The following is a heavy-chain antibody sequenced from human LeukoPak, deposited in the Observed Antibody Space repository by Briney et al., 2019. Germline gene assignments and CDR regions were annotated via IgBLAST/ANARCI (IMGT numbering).Heavy chain of an antibody. J-gene: IGHJ4*02. V-gene: IGHV1-69*05. CDR2: IIPIFGTA. CDR3: ARMSYDSSGYYDY. D-gene: IGHD3-22*01. CDR1: GGPFSSNA. Sequence: GSSVKVSCKASGGPFSSNAISWGRQAPGQGLEWMGGIIPIFGTANYAQKFQGRVTITTDESTSTAYMELSSLRSEDTAVYYCARMSYDSSGYYDYWGQGTLVTVSS.